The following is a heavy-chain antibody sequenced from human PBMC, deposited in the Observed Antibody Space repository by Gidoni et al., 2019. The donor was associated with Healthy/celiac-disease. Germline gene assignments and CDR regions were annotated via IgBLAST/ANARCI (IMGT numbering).Heavy chain of an antibody. D-gene: IGHD4-17*01. CDR3: ARDGYGDYHFDY. CDR1: GFTFSSYS. V-gene: IGHV3-21*01. J-gene: IGHJ4*02. Sequence: EVQLVESGGGLVQPGGSLRLSCAASGFTFSSYSMTLVRQAPGKGLAGVSSISSSSSYIYYAGSVKGRFTISRDNAKNSLYLQMNSLRAEDTAVYYCARDGYGDYHFDYWGQGTLVTVSS. CDR2: ISSSSSYI.